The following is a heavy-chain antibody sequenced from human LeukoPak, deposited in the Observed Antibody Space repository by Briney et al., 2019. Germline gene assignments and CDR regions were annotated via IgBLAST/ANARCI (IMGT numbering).Heavy chain of an antibody. CDR3: ARHSGIAVAGADFDY. CDR2: IYYSGST. D-gene: IGHD6-19*01. CDR1: GGSISSYY. V-gene: IGHV4-59*08. J-gene: IGHJ4*02. Sequence: PSETLSLTCTDSGGSISSYYWRRIRQPPGKGLEWIGYIYYSGSTNYNPSLKSRVTISVDTSKNQFSLKLSSVTAADTAVYYCARHSGIAVAGADFDYWGQGTLVTVSS.